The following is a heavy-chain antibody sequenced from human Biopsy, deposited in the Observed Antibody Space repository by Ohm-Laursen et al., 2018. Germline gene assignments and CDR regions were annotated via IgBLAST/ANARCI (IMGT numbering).Heavy chain of an antibody. J-gene: IGHJ5*02. CDR3: ARHPTGFWFDP. CDR1: GGSVSSNVHY. CDR2: VFHSGIT. Sequence: TLSLTCTVSGGSVSSNVHYWAWIRQPPGKGLECIGTVFHSGITFYNPSLKSRFPISIDTPKTQFSLNLSSVTAADTAVYYCARHPTGFWFDPWGQGTLVTVSS. V-gene: IGHV4-39*01.